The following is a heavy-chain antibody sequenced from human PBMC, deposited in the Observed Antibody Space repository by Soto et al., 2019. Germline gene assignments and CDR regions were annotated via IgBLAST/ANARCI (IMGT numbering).Heavy chain of an antibody. V-gene: IGHV1-46*01. CDR2: INPSGGST. D-gene: IGHD3-16*01. CDR3: ARDVPLNYYDGTFSYYAMDV. Sequence: ASVKVSCKASGYTFTSDYMHWVRQAPGQGLEWMGIINPSGGSTSYAQKFQGRVTMTRDTSTSTVYMELSSLRSEDTAVYYCARDVPLNYYDGTFSYYAMDVWGQGTTVTVSS. J-gene: IGHJ6*02. CDR1: GYTFTSDY.